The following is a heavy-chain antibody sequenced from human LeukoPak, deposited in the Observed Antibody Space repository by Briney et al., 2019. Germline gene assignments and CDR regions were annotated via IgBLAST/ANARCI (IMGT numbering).Heavy chain of an antibody. J-gene: IGHJ3*02. V-gene: IGHV1-8*01. D-gene: IGHD1-20*01. Sequence: ASVKVSCKASGYTFTSYDINWVRQATGQGLEWMGWMNPNSGNTGYAQKFQGRVTMTRNTSISTAYMELSRLRSEDTAVYYCARGRYNWNDDDAFDIWGQGTMVTVSS. CDR2: MNPNSGNT. CDR3: ARGRYNWNDDDAFDI. CDR1: GYTFTSYD.